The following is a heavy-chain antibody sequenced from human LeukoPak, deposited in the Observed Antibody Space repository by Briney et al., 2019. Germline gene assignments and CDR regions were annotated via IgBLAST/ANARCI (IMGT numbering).Heavy chain of an antibody. CDR1: GFTFSSYD. Sequence: GGSLRLSCAASGFTFSSYDMSWVSQAPGKGLEWVSGINKSGGGTYYADSVKGRFTMSRDNSKNTLFLQMNSLRAEDTAVYYCAKVTWSSSGSDYWGQGTLVTVSS. D-gene: IGHD6-19*01. V-gene: IGHV3-23*01. CDR2: INKSGGGT. CDR3: AKVTWSSSGSDY. J-gene: IGHJ4*02.